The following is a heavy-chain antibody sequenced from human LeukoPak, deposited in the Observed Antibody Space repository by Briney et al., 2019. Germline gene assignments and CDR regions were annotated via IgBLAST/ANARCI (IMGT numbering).Heavy chain of an antibody. Sequence: PGGSLRLSCAASGFTVSSNYMSWVRQAPGKGLEWVSVIYSGGSTYYADSVKGRFTISRDNSKNTLYLQMNSLRAEDTAVYYCTTGLLWFGELYYYYYGMDVWGQGTTVTVSS. CDR1: GFTVSSNY. CDR2: IYSGGST. D-gene: IGHD3-10*01. CDR3: TTGLLWFGELYYYYYGMDV. V-gene: IGHV3-53*01. J-gene: IGHJ6*02.